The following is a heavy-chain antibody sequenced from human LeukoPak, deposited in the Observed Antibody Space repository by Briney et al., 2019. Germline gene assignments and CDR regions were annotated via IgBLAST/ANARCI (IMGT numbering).Heavy chain of an antibody. CDR2: ISSSSSYI. CDR1: GFTFSNYA. CDR3: ARDSPTYYYGSGSPFDY. D-gene: IGHD3-10*01. V-gene: IGHV3-21*01. Sequence: GGSLRLSCAASGFTFSNYAMSWVRQAPGKGLEWVSSISSSSSYIYYADSVKGRFTISRDNAKNSLYLQMNSLRAEDTAVYYCARDSPTYYYGSGSPFDYWGQGTLVTVSS. J-gene: IGHJ4*02.